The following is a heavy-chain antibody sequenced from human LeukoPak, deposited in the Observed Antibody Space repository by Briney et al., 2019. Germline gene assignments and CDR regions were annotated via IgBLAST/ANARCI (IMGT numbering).Heavy chain of an antibody. CDR3: ARGRGSWYGVYFDY. CDR1: GFTVSSNY. V-gene: IGHV3-7*01. D-gene: IGHD6-13*01. J-gene: IGHJ4*02. Sequence: EGSLRLSCAASGFTVSSNYMSWVRQAPGKGLEWVANIKRDGSEKYYVDSVKGRFTISRDNAKNSLYLQMNSLRTEDTAVYYCARGRGSWYGVYFDYWGQGTLVTVSS. CDR2: IKRDGSEK.